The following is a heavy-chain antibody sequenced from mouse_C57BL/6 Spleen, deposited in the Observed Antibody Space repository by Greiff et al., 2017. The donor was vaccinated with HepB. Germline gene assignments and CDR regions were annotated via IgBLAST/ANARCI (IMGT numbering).Heavy chain of an antibody. CDR2: IYPSDSET. Sequence: QVQLQQPGAELVRPGSSVKLSCKASGYTFTSYWMDWVKQRPGQGLEWIGNIYPSDSETHYNQKFKDKATLTVDKSSSTAYMQLSSLTSEDSAVYYCASRNWAWFAYWGQGTLVTVSA. V-gene: IGHV1-61*01. D-gene: IGHD4-1*01. CDR1: GYTFTSYW. CDR3: ASRNWAWFAY. J-gene: IGHJ3*01.